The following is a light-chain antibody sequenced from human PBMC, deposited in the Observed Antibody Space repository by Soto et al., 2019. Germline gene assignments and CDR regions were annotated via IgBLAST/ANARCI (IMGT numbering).Light chain of an antibody. CDR3: QQYYDWPIT. Sequence: DIQMTQSPSTLSASVGDIVTITCRASQSVSSWLAWYQQKPGKAPKLLIYKASSLESGVPSRFSGSGSGTEFTLTISSLQPDDFAVYYCQQYYDWPITFGQGTRLEIK. CDR2: KAS. CDR1: QSVSSW. J-gene: IGKJ5*01. V-gene: IGKV1-5*03.